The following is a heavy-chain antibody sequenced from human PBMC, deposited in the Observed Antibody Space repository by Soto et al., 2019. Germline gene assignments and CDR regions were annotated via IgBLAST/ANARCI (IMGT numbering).Heavy chain of an antibody. D-gene: IGHD5-18*01. CDR1: GFTFSSYG. V-gene: IGHV3-30*18. CDR2: ISYDGSNK. Sequence: QVQLVESGGGVVQHGRSLRLSCAASGFTFSSYGMHWVRQAPGKGLEWVAVISYDGSNKYYADSVKGRFTISRDNSKNTLYLQMNSLRAEDTAVYYCAKDLRYSYRGNFDYWGQGTLVTVSS. J-gene: IGHJ4*02. CDR3: AKDLRYSYRGNFDY.